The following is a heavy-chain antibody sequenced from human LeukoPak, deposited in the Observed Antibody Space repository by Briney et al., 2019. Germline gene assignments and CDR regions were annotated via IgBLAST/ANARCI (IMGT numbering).Heavy chain of an antibody. CDR3: ARELRAGYHFWSGSYYYYMAV. V-gene: IGHV1-8*01. J-gene: IGHJ6*03. CDR1: GYTFTSYD. Sequence: GASVKVSCKASGYTFTSYDINWVRQATGQGLEWMGWMNPNSGNTGYAQKFQGRVTMTRNTSISTAYMELSSLRSEDTAVYYCARELRAGYHFWSGSYYYYMAVWGKGATVTVSS. CDR2: MNPNSGNT. D-gene: IGHD3-3*01.